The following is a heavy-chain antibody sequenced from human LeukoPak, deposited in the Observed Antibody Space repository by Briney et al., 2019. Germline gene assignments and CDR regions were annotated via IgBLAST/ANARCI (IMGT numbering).Heavy chain of an antibody. V-gene: IGHV4-38-2*01. CDR1: GYSISSGYY. CDR3: ARLYYGGITYYYYYMDV. J-gene: IGHJ6*03. D-gene: IGHD4-23*01. Sequence: SETLSLTCAVSGYSISSGYYWGWIRQPPGKGLEWIGSIYHSGSTYYNPSLKSRVTISVDTSKNQFSLKLSSVTAADTAVYYCARLYYGGITYYYYYMDVWGKGTTVTVSS. CDR2: IYHSGST.